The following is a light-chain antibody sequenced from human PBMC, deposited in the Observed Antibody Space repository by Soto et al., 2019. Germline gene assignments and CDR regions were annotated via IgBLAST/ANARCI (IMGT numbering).Light chain of an antibody. CDR2: GAS. J-gene: IGKJ1*01. V-gene: IGKV3-20*01. CDR3: QQYDSSPQT. Sequence: EIVLTQSPGTLSLSPGERATLSCRASQSVSSSYLAWYQQKPGQAPRLLIYGASSRATGIPDRFSGSGSGTDFTLTISRLEPEDFAVYYCQQYDSSPQTFGQGTKVAIK. CDR1: QSVSSSY.